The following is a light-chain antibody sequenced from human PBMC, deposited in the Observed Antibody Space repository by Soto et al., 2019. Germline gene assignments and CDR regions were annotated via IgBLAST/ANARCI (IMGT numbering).Light chain of an antibody. J-gene: IGLJ2*01. Sequence: QSALTQPPSASGSPGQSVTISCTGTPSDVGASNYVSWYQQQPGKAPKLMISEVSKRPSGVPYRFAGSKSGNTASLTVSAVQAEDEADYYCSSSAGTRNMVFGAGTKLTVL. CDR3: SSSAGTRNMV. V-gene: IGLV2-8*01. CDR1: PSDVGASNY. CDR2: EVS.